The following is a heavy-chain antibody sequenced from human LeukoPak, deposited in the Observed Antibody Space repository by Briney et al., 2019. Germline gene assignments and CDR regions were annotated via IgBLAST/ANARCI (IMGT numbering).Heavy chain of an antibody. J-gene: IGHJ3*01. CDR2: IYHSGST. V-gene: IGHV4-30-2*01. Sequence: PSQTLSLTCTVSGGSISSGGYYWSWIRQPPGKGLEWIGYIYHSGSTYYNPSLKSRVTISVDTSKKQFSLKLNSVTAADTAVYYCARHVTVTYDAFDLWGQGTVVTVSS. D-gene: IGHD4-11*01. CDR3: ARHVTVTYDAFDL. CDR1: GGSISSGGYY.